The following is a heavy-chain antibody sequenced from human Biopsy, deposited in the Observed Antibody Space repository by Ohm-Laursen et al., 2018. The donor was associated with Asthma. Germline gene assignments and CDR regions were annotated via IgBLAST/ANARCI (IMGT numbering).Heavy chain of an antibody. D-gene: IGHD3-22*01. V-gene: IGHV3-7*03. Sequence: GSLRLSCAASGFTFGDYWMSWVRQVPGRGLEWVANIKHDGSENNHVDSLKGRFTISRDNGKNSLYLQMNSLRAEDTAFYYCAKSADYYDSTDYLDFWGQGTLVTVSS. CDR1: GFTFGDYW. J-gene: IGHJ4*02. CDR2: IKHDGSEN. CDR3: AKSADYYDSTDYLDF.